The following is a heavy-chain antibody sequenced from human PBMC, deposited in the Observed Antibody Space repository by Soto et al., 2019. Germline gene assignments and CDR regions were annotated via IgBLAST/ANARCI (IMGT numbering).Heavy chain of an antibody. CDR3: ARLPTMVDYYYGMDV. Sequence: PGESLKISCKGSGYSFTSYWICWVRQMPGKGLEWMGIIYPGDSDTRYSPSFQGQVTISADKSISTAYLQWSSLKASDTARYYCARLPTMVDYYYGMDVWGQGTTVTVSS. CDR2: IYPGDSDT. J-gene: IGHJ6*02. CDR1: GYSFTSYW. D-gene: IGHD3-10*01. V-gene: IGHV5-51*01.